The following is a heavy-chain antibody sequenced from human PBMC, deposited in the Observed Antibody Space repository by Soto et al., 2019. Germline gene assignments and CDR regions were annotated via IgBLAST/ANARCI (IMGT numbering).Heavy chain of an antibody. Sequence: PGGSLKLSCAASGVTFSSYAMSGVRQAPGKGLEWVSAISGSGGSTYYADSVKGRFTISRDNSKNTLYLQMNSLRAEDTAVYYCAKDPTRYCISTSCSLNGFDPWGQGTLVTVSS. J-gene: IGHJ5*02. D-gene: IGHD2-2*01. CDR1: GVTFSSYA. CDR2: ISGSGGST. V-gene: IGHV3-23*01. CDR3: AKDPTRYCISTSCSLNGFDP.